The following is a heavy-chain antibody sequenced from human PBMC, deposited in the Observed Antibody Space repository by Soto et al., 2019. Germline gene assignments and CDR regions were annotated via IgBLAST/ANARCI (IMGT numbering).Heavy chain of an antibody. CDR3: ARGHGYCTNGVCYIYYYYYMDV. V-gene: IGHV1-69*02. Sequence: SVKVSCKASGGTFSSYTISWVRQAPGQGLEWMGRIIPILGIANYAQKFQGRVTITADKSTSTAYMELSSLRSEDTAVYYCARGHGYCTNGVCYIYYYYYMDVWGKGTTVTVSS. CDR2: IIPILGIA. CDR1: GGTFSSYT. J-gene: IGHJ6*03. D-gene: IGHD2-8*01.